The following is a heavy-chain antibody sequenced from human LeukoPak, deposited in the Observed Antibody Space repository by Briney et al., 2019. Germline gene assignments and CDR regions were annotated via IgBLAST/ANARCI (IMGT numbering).Heavy chain of an antibody. V-gene: IGHV4-59*01. CDR1: RGSISTYY. CDR3: ARVGSGSFDY. CDR2: SFYSGST. D-gene: IGHD6-19*01. Sequence: SETLSLTCTVSRGSISTYYWSWIRQPPGKGLEWIGYSFYSGSTYCNPSLKTRVTISVDTSKNQFSLKPSSVTAADTAVYFCARVGSGSFDYWGQGTLVTVSS. J-gene: IGHJ4*02.